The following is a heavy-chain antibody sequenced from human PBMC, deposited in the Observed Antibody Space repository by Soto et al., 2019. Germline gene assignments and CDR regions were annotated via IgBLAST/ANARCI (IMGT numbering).Heavy chain of an antibody. CDR3: ARDSYAMSSFALDV. Sequence: QVQLQESGSGLVETFQTLSLTCTVSGDSIGSGGFPWTWIRQSTGKGLEWIGYVYRPGATSYNPSLEGRASISVDTSRNQFSLKLKSVTPADTAVYFCARDSYAMSSFALDVWGRGTAVTVSS. CDR2: VYRPGAT. D-gene: IGHD2-2*01. V-gene: IGHV4-30-2*06. CDR1: GDSIGSGGFP. J-gene: IGHJ6*02.